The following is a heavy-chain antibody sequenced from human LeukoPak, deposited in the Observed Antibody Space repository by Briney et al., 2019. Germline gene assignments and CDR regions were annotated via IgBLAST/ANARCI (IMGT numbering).Heavy chain of an antibody. Sequence: PSETLSLTCAVYGGSFSGYYWSWIRQPPGKGLEWIGEINHSGSTNYNPSLKSRVTISVDTSENQFSLKLSSVTAADTAVYYCARDRPPPGWGREEAFDIWAKGQWSPSLQ. CDR1: GGSFSGYY. CDR3: ARDRPPPGWGREEAFDI. CDR2: INHSGST. D-gene: IGHD3-16*01. V-gene: IGHV4-34*01. J-gene: IGHJ3*02.